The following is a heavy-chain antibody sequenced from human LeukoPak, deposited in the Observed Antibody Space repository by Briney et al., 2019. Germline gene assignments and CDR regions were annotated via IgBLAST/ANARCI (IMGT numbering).Heavy chain of an antibody. V-gene: IGHV3-48*03. Sequence: GGSLRLSCAASGFTFSSYEMNWVRQAPGKGLEWVSYISSSGSTIYYADSVKGRFTISRDNAKNSLYLQMNSLRAEDTAVYYRAREFTLNWFDPWGQGTLVTVSS. CDR2: ISSSGSTI. D-gene: IGHD3-16*01. J-gene: IGHJ5*02. CDR3: AREFTLNWFDP. CDR1: GFTFSSYE.